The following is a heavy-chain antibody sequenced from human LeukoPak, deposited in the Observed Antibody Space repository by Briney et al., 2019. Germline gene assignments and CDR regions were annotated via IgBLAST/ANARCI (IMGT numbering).Heavy chain of an antibody. CDR1: GFTFSKVW. J-gene: IGHJ5*02. CDR3: CGTRGDL. Sequence: GGSLRLSCEASGFTFSKVWMSWVRQAPGKGLEWVGRIKSKSDDGTRDYAPPVRGRFTISRDDSKSTVYLQMESLRSEDTGIYYCCGTRGDLWGQGTLVTVSS. D-gene: IGHD1-14*01. V-gene: IGHV3-15*01. CDR2: IKSKSDDGTR.